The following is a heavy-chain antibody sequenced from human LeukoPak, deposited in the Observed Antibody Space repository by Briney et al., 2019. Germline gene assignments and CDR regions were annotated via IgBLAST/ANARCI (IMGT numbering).Heavy chain of an antibody. Sequence: SETLSPTCAVSGGSLSGYYWSWIRQPPGKGLEWIGYIYYSGSTNYNPSLKSRLTISVDTSKNQFSLKLSSVTAADTAVYYCARLRGNYFPDYWGQGTLVTVSP. J-gene: IGHJ4*02. CDR3: ARLRGNYFPDY. V-gene: IGHV4-59*01. CDR2: IYYSGST. D-gene: IGHD4-11*01. CDR1: GGSLSGYY.